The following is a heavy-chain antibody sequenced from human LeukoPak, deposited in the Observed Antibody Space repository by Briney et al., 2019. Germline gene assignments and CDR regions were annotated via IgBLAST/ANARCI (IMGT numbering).Heavy chain of an antibody. D-gene: IGHD5-24*01. V-gene: IGHV1-8*01. CDR1: GYTFTSYD. CDR3: ARIARGGDGYNYKY. J-gene: IGHJ4*02. CDR2: MKPNIGNP. Sequence: ASVKVSCNASGYTFTSYDINWVRHATGQGLEWMGWMKPNIGNPGYAQNLQCRVTITRDTYISTAYMELSSLRSEDKAVYYCARIARGGDGYNYKYWGQGTLVTVSS.